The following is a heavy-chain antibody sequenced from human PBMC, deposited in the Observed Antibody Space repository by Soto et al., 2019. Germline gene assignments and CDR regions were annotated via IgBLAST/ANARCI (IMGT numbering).Heavy chain of an antibody. CDR3: ASRSGQLPYYFDY. Sequence: QVLLVQSGGEVKKPGASVKVSCKASGFTFSNYGITWVRRAPGQGLEWLGWISAYNGTTNYAQKLQGRVTMTTDTSTSTVYMELRSLRSDDTAVYYCASRSGQLPYYFDYWGQGTLVTVSS. V-gene: IGHV1-18*01. CDR2: ISAYNGTT. J-gene: IGHJ4*02. CDR1: GFTFSNYG. D-gene: IGHD5-18*01.